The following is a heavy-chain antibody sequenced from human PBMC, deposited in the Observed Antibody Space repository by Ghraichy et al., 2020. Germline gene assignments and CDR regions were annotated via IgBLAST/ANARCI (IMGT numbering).Heavy chain of an antibody. V-gene: IGHV3-7*01. D-gene: IGHD3-16*01. Sequence: LSLTCVASGFSFSGYWGNWVRQAPGKGLEWVANINPDGSTTRTVDSMKGRFTISRDNAKKSLFLQMSSLRVEDTARYYCAMWGGENYWGQGTLVTVSS. J-gene: IGHJ4*02. CDR3: AMWGGENY. CDR2: INPDGSTT. CDR1: GFSFSGYW.